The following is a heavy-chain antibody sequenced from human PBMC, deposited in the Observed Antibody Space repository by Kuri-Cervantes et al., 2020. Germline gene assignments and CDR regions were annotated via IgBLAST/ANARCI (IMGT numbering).Heavy chain of an antibody. Sequence: ASVKVSCEASGYTFTSYDINWVRQATGQGLEWMGWMNPNSGNTGYAQKFQGRVTMTTDTSTSTAYMGLRSLRSDDTAVYYCARDLGWVDWWLGPFPYYYYGMDVWGQGTTVTVSS. CDR1: GYTFTSYD. CDR2: MNPNSGNT. V-gene: IGHV1-8*01. J-gene: IGHJ6*02. D-gene: IGHD6-19*01. CDR3: ARDLGWVDWWLGPFPYYYYGMDV.